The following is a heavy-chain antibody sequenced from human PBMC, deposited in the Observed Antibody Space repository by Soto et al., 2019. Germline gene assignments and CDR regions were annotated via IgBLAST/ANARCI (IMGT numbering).Heavy chain of an antibody. CDR1: GFTFSSYA. CDR2: ISGSGGST. D-gene: IGHD3-9*01. CDR3: AKDEVDAILTGYPNFDY. J-gene: IGHJ4*02. V-gene: IGHV3-23*01. Sequence: GGSLRLSCAASGFTFSSYAMSWVRQAPGKGLEWVSAISGSGGSTYYADSVKGRFTISRDNSKNTLYLQMNSLRAEDTAVYYCAKDEVDAILTGYPNFDYWGQGILVTVSS.